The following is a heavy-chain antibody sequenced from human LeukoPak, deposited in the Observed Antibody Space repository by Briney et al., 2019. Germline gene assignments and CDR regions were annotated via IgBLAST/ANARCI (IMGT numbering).Heavy chain of an antibody. CDR3: ARAPSEIGVYYPEYFRT. Sequence: GGSPSLSCAASGFTFSSYWMHWVRQAPGKGLVWVSRIKSDGSTRYADSVKGRFTISRDNAKNTVSLQMNSLRAEDTGVYYCARAPSEIGVYYPEYFRTCGEGGLVTVSP. J-gene: IGHJ1*01. CDR2: IKSDGST. CDR1: GFTFSSYW. V-gene: IGHV3-74*01. D-gene: IGHD3-22*01.